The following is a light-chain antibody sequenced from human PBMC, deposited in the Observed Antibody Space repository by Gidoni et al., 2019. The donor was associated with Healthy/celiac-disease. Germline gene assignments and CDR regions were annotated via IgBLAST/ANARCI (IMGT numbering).Light chain of an antibody. CDR3: SSYTSSSVV. V-gene: IGLV2-14*01. CDR1: SSDVGGYNY. J-gene: IGLJ2*01. Sequence: QSALTQPAPVSGSPGQSITISCTGTSSDVGGYNYVSWYQQHPGKASKLMIYDVSNRPSGVSNRFSGSKSGNTASLTISGLQAEDEADYYCSSYTSSSVVFGGGTKLTVL. CDR2: DVS.